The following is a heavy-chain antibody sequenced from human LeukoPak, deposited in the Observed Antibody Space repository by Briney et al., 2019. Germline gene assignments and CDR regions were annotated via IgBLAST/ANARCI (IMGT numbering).Heavy chain of an antibody. V-gene: IGHV1-24*01. D-gene: IGHD3-16*01. CDR3: ATLREFQYYFDY. CDR1: GYTLTELS. Sequence: ASVKVSCKVSGYTLTELSMHWVRQAPGKGLEWMGGFDPEDGETIYAQKFQGRVTMTEDTSTDTAYMELSSLRSEDTVVYCCATLREFQYYFDYWGQGTLVTVSS. CDR2: FDPEDGET. J-gene: IGHJ4*02.